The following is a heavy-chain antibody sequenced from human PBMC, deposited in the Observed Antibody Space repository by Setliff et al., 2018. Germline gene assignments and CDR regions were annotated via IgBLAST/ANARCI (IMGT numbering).Heavy chain of an antibody. CDR1: GFTVSSNY. CDR3: ARGFQVGKNYFDY. Sequence: GGSLRLSCAASGFTVSSNYMNWVRQAPGKGLEWVSVIYSDGNTYYADSVKGRFTISRDNSNNTLYLQMNSLRADDTAVYYCARGFQVGKNYFDYWGRGTLVTVSS. CDR2: IYSDGNT. J-gene: IGHJ4*02. V-gene: IGHV3-53*01. D-gene: IGHD7-27*01.